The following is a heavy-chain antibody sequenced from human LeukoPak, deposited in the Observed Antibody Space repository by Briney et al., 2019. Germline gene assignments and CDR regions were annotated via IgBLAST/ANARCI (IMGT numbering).Heavy chain of an antibody. J-gene: IGHJ4*02. Sequence: GGSLRLSCAASGFTFSSYGMHWVRQAPGKGLEWVAVISYDGSNKYYADSVKGRFTISRDNAKNSLYLQMNSLRAEDTAVYYCARDQVYAGLVITPHDYWGQGTLVTVSS. V-gene: IGHV3-30*03. CDR3: ARDQVYAGLVITPHDY. CDR2: ISYDGSNK. CDR1: GFTFSSYG. D-gene: IGHD3/OR15-3a*01.